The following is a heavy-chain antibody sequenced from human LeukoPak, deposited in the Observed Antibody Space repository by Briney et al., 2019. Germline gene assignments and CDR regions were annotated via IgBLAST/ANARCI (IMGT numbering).Heavy chain of an antibody. CDR1: GYSISSGYY. J-gene: IGHJ5*02. Sequence: SETLSLTCTVSGYSISSGYYWGWIRQPPGKGLEWIGSIYHSGSTYYNPSLKSRVTISVDTSKNQFSLKLSSVTAADTAVYYCARVRDVLLWFGELISPFDPWGQGTLVTVSS. V-gene: IGHV4-38-2*02. CDR3: ARVRDVLLWFGELISPFDP. D-gene: IGHD3-10*01. CDR2: IYHSGST.